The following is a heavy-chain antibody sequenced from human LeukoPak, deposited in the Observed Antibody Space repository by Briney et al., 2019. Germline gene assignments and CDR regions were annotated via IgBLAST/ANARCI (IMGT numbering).Heavy chain of an antibody. Sequence: GESLKISCKGSGSTFTSYWIGWVRQMPGKGLEWMGIIYPADSDSRYSPSFQGQVSISADKSISTAYLQWSSLKASDTAMYYCARVYGHYVDYWGQGTLVTVSS. V-gene: IGHV5-51*01. CDR1: GSTFTSYW. CDR3: ARVYGHYVDY. CDR2: IYPADSDS. D-gene: IGHD3-10*01. J-gene: IGHJ4*02.